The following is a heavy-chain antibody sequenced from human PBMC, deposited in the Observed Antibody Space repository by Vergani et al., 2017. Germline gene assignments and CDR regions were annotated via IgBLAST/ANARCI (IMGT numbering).Heavy chain of an antibody. D-gene: IGHD3-10*01. J-gene: IGHJ4*02. CDR1: GYTFTTYA. CDR2: INTNTGNP. Sequence: QVQLVQSGSELKKPGASVKVSCKASGYTFTTYAMNWVRQAPGQGLEWMGWINTNTGNPTYGQGFTGRFVFSLDTSVSTTYLPIDSLKAEDTAVYFCAMAPMVLEDPGCRFDYWGQGTLVTVSS. CDR3: AMAPMVLEDPGCRFDY. V-gene: IGHV7-4-1*01.